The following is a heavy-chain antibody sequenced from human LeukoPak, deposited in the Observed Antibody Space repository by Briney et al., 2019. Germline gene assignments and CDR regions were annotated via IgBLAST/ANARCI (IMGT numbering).Heavy chain of an antibody. V-gene: IGHV1-69*05. D-gene: IGHD3-22*01. Sequence: ASVKVSCKASGGTFSSYAISWVRQAPGQGLEWMGGIIPIFGTANYAQKFQGRVTMTRDMSTSTVYMELSSLRSEDTAVYYCARAGSGYYYISDAFDIWGQGTMVTVSS. CDR3: ARAGSGYYYISDAFDI. J-gene: IGHJ3*02. CDR1: GGTFSSYA. CDR2: IIPIFGTA.